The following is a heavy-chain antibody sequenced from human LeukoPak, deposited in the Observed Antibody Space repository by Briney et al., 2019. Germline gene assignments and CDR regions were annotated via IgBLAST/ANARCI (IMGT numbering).Heavy chain of an antibody. D-gene: IGHD1-1*01. CDR2: IGVSGTST. J-gene: IGHJ3*02. CDR3: AKERPGAYDI. CDR1: RFTFSSYA. V-gene: IGHV3-23*01. Sequence: GGSLRLSCAASRFTFSSYAMGWVRQAPGKGLEWVSAIGVSGTSTYYADSVKGRFTISRDSSKNTLHLQMNSLRADDTAIYYCAKERPGAYDIWGQGTMVTVSS.